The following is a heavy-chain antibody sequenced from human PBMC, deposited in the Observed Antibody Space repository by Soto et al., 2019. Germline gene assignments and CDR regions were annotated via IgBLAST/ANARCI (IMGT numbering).Heavy chain of an antibody. CDR2: IIPIFGTA. J-gene: IGHJ6*02. CDR1: GGTFSSYA. V-gene: IGHV1-69*01. Sequence: QVQLVQSGAEVKKPGSSVKVSCKASGGTFSSYAISWVRQAPGQGLECMGGIIPIFGTANYAQKFQGTVTITADESTSTAYMELSSLRSEDTAVYYCARGPRGALVLYYYYGMDVWGQGTTVTVSS. CDR3: ARGPRGALVLYYYYGMDV. D-gene: IGHD3-10*01.